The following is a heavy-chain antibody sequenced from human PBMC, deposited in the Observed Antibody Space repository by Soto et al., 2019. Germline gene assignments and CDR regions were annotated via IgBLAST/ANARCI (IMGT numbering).Heavy chain of an antibody. D-gene: IGHD5-18*01. V-gene: IGHV4-39*01. Sequence: SEILSLSCTVSGGSISSSSYYWGWIRQPPGKGLEWIGSIYYSGSTYYNPSLKSRVTISVDTSKNQFSLKLSSVTAADTAVYYCASPSGYSYGLPYYYGMDVWGQGTTVTVS. CDR3: ASPSGYSYGLPYYYGMDV. J-gene: IGHJ6*02. CDR2: IYYSGST. CDR1: GGSISSSSYY.